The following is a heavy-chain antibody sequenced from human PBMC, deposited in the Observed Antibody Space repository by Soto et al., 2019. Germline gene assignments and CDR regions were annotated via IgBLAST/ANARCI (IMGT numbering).Heavy chain of an antibody. CDR1: GGSISSYY. V-gene: IGHV4-59*08. CDR2: IYYSGST. CDR3: ARLSSDPYLFFDY. D-gene: IGHD6-6*01. Sequence: SETLSLTCTVSGGSISSYYWSWIRQPPGKGLEWIGYIYYSGSTNYNPSLKSRVTKSVDTSKNQISLKMSSVTAADTAVYYCARLSSDPYLFFDYWGQGTLVTVS. J-gene: IGHJ4*02.